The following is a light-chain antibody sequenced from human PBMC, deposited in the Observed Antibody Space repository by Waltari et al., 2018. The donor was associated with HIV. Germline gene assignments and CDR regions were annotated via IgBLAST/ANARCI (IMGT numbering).Light chain of an antibody. Sequence: QSVVTQPPSASGTPGQRVTISCSGSSSNIGSNTINWFQQLPGTAPKLLIYNNNLRPAGVPDRVAGSKSGTSASLAISGLQSDDEADFYCAAWDDSLNAWVFGGGTKLTVL. CDR2: NNN. CDR1: SSNIGSNT. J-gene: IGLJ3*02. CDR3: AAWDDSLNAWV. V-gene: IGLV1-44*01.